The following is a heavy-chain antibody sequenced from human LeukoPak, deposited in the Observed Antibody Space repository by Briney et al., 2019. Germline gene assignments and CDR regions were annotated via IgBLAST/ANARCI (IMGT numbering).Heavy chain of an antibody. J-gene: IGHJ6*03. V-gene: IGHV4-39*07. Sequence: GSLRLSCAASGFTFSSYAMSWVRQAPGKGLEWIGSIYYNGDTYYSPSLQSRVSISVATSKNQFSLKLSSVTAADTAVYYCARERLSYYYMDAWGKGTTVTVSS. CDR1: GFTFSSYA. CDR2: IYYNGDT. CDR3: ARERLSYYYMDA. D-gene: IGHD1-1*01.